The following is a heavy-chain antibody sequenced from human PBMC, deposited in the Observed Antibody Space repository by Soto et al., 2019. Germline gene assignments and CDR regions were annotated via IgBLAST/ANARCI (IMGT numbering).Heavy chain of an antibody. CDR2: MSYDGSQI. V-gene: IGHV3-30*18. J-gene: IGHJ4*02. D-gene: IGHD2-21*01. CDR1: GFTFSTYG. Sequence: QVQLVESGGGVVQPGTSLRLSCAASGFTFSTYGMHWVRQAPVKGLEWVAFMSYDGSQINFADSVRGRFTISRDNSKNTLYLQMNSLTVEDTGVYHCAKEDALFYLDYWGQGTLVTVSS. CDR3: AKEDALFYLDY.